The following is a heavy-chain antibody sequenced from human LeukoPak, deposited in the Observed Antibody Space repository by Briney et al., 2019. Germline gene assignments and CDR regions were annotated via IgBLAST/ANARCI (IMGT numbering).Heavy chain of an antibody. CDR2: LNPVGRP. Sequence: ASVKVSCKASGYIFPTHYLHWVRQPRGRGLQGMAMLNPVGRPRYAQKFQHRVAMTRDRSTDTATMELSSLSSDDTAVYYCARTLYDLWRRFHVWRQGTEDSVSA. D-gene: IGHD3-3*01. CDR1: GYIFPTHY. CDR3: ARTLYDLWRRFHV. J-gene: IGHJ6*01. V-gene: IGHV1-46*01.